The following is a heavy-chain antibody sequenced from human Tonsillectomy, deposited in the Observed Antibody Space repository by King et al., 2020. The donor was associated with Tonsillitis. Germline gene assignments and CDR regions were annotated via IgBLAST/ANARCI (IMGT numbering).Heavy chain of an antibody. CDR3: AREGGSFRHFDL. Sequence: VQLVESGAEVKEPGASLKVSCKASGYSFTNYYMHWVRQAPGQRLEWMGLINPSGTGTAYAQNFQGRITMTRDMSTGTDYMELSSLRSDDTAVYYCAREGGSFRHFDLWGRGTLVTVPS. CDR1: GYSFTNYY. D-gene: IGHD2/OR15-2a*01. V-gene: IGHV1-46*01. CDR2: INPSGTGT. J-gene: IGHJ2*01.